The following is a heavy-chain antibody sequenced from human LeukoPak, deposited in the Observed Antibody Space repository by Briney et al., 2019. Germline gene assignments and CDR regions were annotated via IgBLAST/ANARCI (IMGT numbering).Heavy chain of an antibody. Sequence: SETLSLTCTVSGGSISSGGYYWSWIRQPPGKGLEWIGEINHSGSTNYNPSLKSRVTISVDTSKNQFSLKLSSVTAADTAVYYCARGRGTAMVKVGFDYWGQGTLVTVSS. J-gene: IGHJ4*02. CDR3: ARGRGTAMVKVGFDY. V-gene: IGHV4-39*07. CDR1: GGSISSGGYY. CDR2: INHSGST. D-gene: IGHD5-18*01.